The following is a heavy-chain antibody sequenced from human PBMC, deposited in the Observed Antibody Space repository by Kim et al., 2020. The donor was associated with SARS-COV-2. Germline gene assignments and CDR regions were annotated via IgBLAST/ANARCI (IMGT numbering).Heavy chain of an antibody. CDR2: ISYDGSNK. D-gene: IGHD2-21*02. CDR3: ANLGGWRGDYYFDY. J-gene: IGHJ4*02. V-gene: IGHV3-30*18. Sequence: GGSLRLSCAASGFTFSSYGMHWVRQAPGKGLEWVAVISYDGSNKYYADSVKGRFTISRDNSKNTLYLQMNSLRAEDTAVYYCANLGGWRGDYYFDYWGQG. CDR1: GFTFSSYG.